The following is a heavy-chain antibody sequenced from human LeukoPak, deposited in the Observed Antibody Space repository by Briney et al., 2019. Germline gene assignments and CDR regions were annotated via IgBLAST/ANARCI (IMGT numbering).Heavy chain of an antibody. J-gene: IGHJ6*02. Sequence: TGRSLRLSCAASGFTFSSYGMHWVRQAPGKGLERVAVISYDGSNKYYADSDSVKGRFTISRDNSKNTLYLQMNSLRAEDTAVYYCAKETGVGLDVWGQGTTVTVSS. D-gene: IGHD3-3*01. CDR1: GFTFSSYG. CDR2: ISYDGSNK. CDR3: AKETGVGLDV. V-gene: IGHV3-30*18.